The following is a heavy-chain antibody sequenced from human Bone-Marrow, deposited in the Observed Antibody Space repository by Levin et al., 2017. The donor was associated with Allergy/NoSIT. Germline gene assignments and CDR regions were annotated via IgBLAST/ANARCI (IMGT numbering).Heavy chain of an antibody. J-gene: IGHJ3*02. D-gene: IGHD3/OR15-3a*01. Sequence: PGGSLRLSCAASGFTFSSSAMSWVRQAPGKGLEWVSSISACDASTYYTDSVKGRLTVSRDNSKNTLYLQMNSLRAEDTALYYCAKVRRGLDAFDIWGQGTMVTVSS. CDR1: GFTFSSSA. CDR3: AKVRRGLDAFDI. V-gene: IGHV3-23*01. CDR2: ISACDAST.